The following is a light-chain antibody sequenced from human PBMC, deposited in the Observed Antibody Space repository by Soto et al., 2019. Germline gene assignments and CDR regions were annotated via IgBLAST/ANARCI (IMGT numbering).Light chain of an antibody. Sequence: QSALTQPASVSGSPGQSSTISCTGTSSDVGGYNYVSWYQQHPGKAPKIMIYEVSNRPSGVSNRFSGSKSGNTASLTIAGLKAEDGADYYCSSYTSSSTLGVFGGGTKLTV. V-gene: IGLV2-14*01. J-gene: IGLJ3*02. CDR1: SSDVGGYNY. CDR2: EVS. CDR3: SSYTSSSTLGV.